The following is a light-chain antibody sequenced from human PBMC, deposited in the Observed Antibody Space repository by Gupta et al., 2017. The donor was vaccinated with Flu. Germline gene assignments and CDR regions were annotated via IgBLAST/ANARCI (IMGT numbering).Light chain of an antibody. CDR2: GAS. CDR3: QQYNIWPAWS. J-gene: IGKJ1*01. V-gene: IGKV3D-15*01. CDR1: QAVSFN. Sequence: TLSVSPGERATLACRASQAVSFNVAWYQQRPGQVPRLLIYGASTRATGTPARFSGSGSGTEFTLAISSLQSEDFAVYYCQQYNIWPAWSFGQGTKVEIK.